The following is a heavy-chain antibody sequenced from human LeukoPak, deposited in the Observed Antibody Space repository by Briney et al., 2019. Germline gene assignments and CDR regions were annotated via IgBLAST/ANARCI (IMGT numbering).Heavy chain of an antibody. V-gene: IGHV4-4*07. J-gene: IGHJ4*02. D-gene: IGHD1/OR15-1a*01. CDR3: AKVGNNYVFDS. CDR1: GASINTYY. Sequence: SETLSLTCTVSGASINTYYWSWIRQPAGKGLKWIGRIYADVATNYNSSLKSRVTMSVDTSKNQFSLKLDSLTAADTAVYYCAKVGNNYVFDSWGQGTLVTVSS. CDR2: IYADVAT.